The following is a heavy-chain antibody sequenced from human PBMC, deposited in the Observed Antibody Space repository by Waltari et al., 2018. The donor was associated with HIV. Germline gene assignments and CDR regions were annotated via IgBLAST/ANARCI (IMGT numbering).Heavy chain of an antibody. D-gene: IGHD5-12*01. J-gene: IGHJ1*01. V-gene: IGHV4-34*01. CDR2: INDGGTT. CDR3: AREEVIRGYSFGKVVPVRESYFQH. CDR1: GGSFSGYH. Sequence: QVQLHQWGAGLLNASETLSLTCAVYGGSFSGYHWTWIRQPPGKGLELIGGINDGGTTNYNPSLTSRATLSVDTSKRQFSLNLTSVTAADTAVYFCAREEVIRGYSFGKVVPVRESYFQHWGQGTLVTVSS.